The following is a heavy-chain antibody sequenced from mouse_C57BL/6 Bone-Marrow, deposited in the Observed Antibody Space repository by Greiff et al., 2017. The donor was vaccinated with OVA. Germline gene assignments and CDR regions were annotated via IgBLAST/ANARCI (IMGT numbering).Heavy chain of an antibody. J-gene: IGHJ3*01. CDR1: GFTFSDYY. V-gene: IGHV5-12*01. CDR3: ARHRGAYYSNYEAWFAY. D-gene: IGHD2-5*01. CDR2: ISNGGGST. Sequence: EVNLVESGGGLVQPGGSLKLSCAASGFTFSDYYMYWVRQTPEKRLEWVAYISNGGGSTYYPDTVKGRFTISRDNAKNTLYLQMSRLKSEDTAMYYCARHRGAYYSNYEAWFAYWGQGTLVTVSA.